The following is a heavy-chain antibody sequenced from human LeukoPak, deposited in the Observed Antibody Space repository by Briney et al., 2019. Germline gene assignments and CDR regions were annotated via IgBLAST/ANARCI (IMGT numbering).Heavy chain of an antibody. J-gene: IGHJ4*02. Sequence: GGSLRLSCAASGFTFSSYSMNWVRQAPGKGLEWVSYISSSSSTIYYADSVKGRFTIPRDNAKNSLYLQMNSLRAEDTAVYYCARGPPYYYGSGSYYDYWGQGTLVTVSS. D-gene: IGHD3-10*01. V-gene: IGHV3-48*01. CDR3: ARGPPYYYGSGSYYDY. CDR1: GFTFSSYS. CDR2: ISSSSSTI.